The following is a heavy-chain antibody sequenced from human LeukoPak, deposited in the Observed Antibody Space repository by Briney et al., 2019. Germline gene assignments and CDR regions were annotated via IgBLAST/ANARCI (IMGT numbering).Heavy chain of an antibody. CDR3: ARDSSQQLVQSDAFDI. CDR1: GFTFSSYA. CDR2: ISGSGGST. V-gene: IGHV3-23*01. J-gene: IGHJ3*02. D-gene: IGHD6-13*01. Sequence: PGGSLRLSCAASGFTFSSYAMSWVRQAPGKGLEWVSAISGSGGSTYYADSVKGRFTISRDNSKNTLHLQMNSLRAEDTAVYYCARDSSQQLVQSDAFDIWGQGTMVTVSS.